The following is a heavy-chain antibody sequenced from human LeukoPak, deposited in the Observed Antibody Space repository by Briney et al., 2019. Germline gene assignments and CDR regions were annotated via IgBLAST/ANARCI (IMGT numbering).Heavy chain of an antibody. Sequence: GGSMRLSCAASGLTFSAYKMHWVRQAPRKGLVWVSRISTDGYTTDYADFVQGRFTASRDNTKNTWSLEMNSLRAEDTAVYYCVVGGSPGYWGQGTLVTVSS. CDR3: VVGGSPGY. J-gene: IGHJ4*02. D-gene: IGHD2-15*01. CDR1: GLTFSAYK. V-gene: IGHV3-74*01. CDR2: ISTDGYTT.